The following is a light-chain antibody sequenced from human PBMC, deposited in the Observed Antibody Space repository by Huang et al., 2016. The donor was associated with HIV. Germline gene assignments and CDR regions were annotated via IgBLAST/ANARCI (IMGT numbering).Light chain of an antibody. Sequence: EIVMTQSPATLSVSPGERATLSCRASQPVYSNLAWYQQKPGQAPRRLIYGASTRATGIPARFSGSGSGTEFTLTISSLQSEDFAVYYCQQSNNWPPYTFGQGTKLEIK. V-gene: IGKV3D-15*01. CDR1: QPVYSN. CDR3: QQSNNWPPYT. J-gene: IGKJ2*01. CDR2: GAS.